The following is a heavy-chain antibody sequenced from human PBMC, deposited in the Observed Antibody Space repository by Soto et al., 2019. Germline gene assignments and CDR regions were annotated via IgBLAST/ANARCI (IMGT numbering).Heavy chain of an antibody. J-gene: IGHJ6*02. Sequence: SETLSLSCTVSGGSISSGDYYWSWIRQPPGKGLEWIGYIYYSGSTYYNPSLKSRVTISVDTSKNQFSLKLSSVTAAETAVYYCARVKRDYDYVWGSYRDYGMDVWGQGTTLTV. D-gene: IGHD3-16*02. CDR2: IYYSGST. CDR3: ARVKRDYDYVWGSYRDYGMDV. V-gene: IGHV4-30-4*01. CDR1: GGSISSGDYY.